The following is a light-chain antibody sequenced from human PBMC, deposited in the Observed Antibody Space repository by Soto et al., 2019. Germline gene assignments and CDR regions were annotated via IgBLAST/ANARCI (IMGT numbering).Light chain of an antibody. Sequence: IPLTQSPSSLSASVGDRVTITCRASQGISSYLAWYQQKPGKAPKLLIYGASTLEGGVPFRFSGSGSGTDFTLTISSLQPEDFATYYCQQLNTYPITFGQGTRLEMK. CDR2: GAS. CDR3: QQLNTYPIT. J-gene: IGKJ5*01. V-gene: IGKV1-9*01. CDR1: QGISSY.